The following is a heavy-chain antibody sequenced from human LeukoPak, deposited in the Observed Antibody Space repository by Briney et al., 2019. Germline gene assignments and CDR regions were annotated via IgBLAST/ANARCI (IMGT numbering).Heavy chain of an antibody. D-gene: IGHD2-2*01. CDR1: GYTFTGYY. V-gene: IGHV1-2*02. CDR2: INPNSGGT. CDR3: ARGGVCSSTSCPGYFDY. Sequence: GASVKVSCKASGYTFTGYYMHWVRQAPGQGLEWMGWINPNSGGTNYAQKFQGRVTMTRDTSISTAYMELSRLRSDDTAVYYCARGGVCSSTSCPGYFDYWGQGTLVTVSS. J-gene: IGHJ4*02.